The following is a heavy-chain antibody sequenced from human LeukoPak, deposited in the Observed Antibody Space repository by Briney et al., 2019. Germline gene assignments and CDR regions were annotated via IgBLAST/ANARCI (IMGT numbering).Heavy chain of an antibody. Sequence: KPSETLSLTCTVSGGSISSYYWGWIRQPPGKTLEWIGSIYSSGSTYYNPSLKSRVIILFDTAKNHFSLNLSSVTAADTAVYYCARSDGYGLIGIWGQGTMVTVSS. J-gene: IGHJ3*02. D-gene: IGHD3-10*01. V-gene: IGHV4-39*07. CDR2: IYSSGST. CDR1: GGSISSYY. CDR3: ARSDGYGLIGI.